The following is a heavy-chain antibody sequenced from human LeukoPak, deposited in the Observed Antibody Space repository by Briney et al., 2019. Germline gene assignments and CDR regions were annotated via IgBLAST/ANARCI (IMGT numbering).Heavy chain of an antibody. CDR2: IWYDGSNK. CDR1: GFTFSSYG. J-gene: IGHJ6*02. D-gene: IGHD1-26*01. V-gene: IGHV3-33*01. CDR3: ARDLDSGSPYYYYGMDV. Sequence: GRSLRLSCAASGFTFSSYGMYWVRQAPGKGLEWVAVIWYDGSNKYYADSVKGRFTISRDNSKNTLYLQMNSLRAEDTAVYYCARDLDSGSPYYYYGMDVWGQGTTVTVSS.